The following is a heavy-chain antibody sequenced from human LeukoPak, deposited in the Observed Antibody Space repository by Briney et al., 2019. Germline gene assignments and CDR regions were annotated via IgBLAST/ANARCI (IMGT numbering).Heavy chain of an antibody. CDR1: GFSFTTYS. CDR2: ISSSNSFI. V-gene: IGHV3-21*01. CDR3: ARDGGGLQYIDY. D-gene: IGHD5-24*01. Sequence: TGGSLRLSCAASGFSFTTYSMNWVRQAPGKGLEWVSSISSSNSFIYYADSVKGRFTISRDNAKNSLYLQMNSLRAEDTAVYHDARDGGGLQYIDYWGQGTLVTVSS. J-gene: IGHJ4*02.